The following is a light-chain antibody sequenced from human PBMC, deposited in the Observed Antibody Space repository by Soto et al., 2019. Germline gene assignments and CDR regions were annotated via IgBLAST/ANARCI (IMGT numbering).Light chain of an antibody. CDR1: QNINTY. V-gene: IGKV1-39*01. CDR2: DAA. CDR3: QQTSSAPFT. Sequence: DIQMTQSPYSLSAAVGDRVTITCRASQNINTYLNWYQQKPGKAPKLLIFDAASLQSGVPSRFSGSGSRTDFILTITSLQPEDFATYYCQQTSSAPFTFGPGTKVDIK. J-gene: IGKJ3*01.